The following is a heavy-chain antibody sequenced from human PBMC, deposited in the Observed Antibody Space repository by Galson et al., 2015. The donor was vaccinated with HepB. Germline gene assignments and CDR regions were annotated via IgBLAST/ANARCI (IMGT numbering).Heavy chain of an antibody. Sequence: PALVQPPQTLTLPCTFSGLSLSTSGVGAGWIRQPPGKALEWLALLSWNEDKRYNPSLKSRLTITKDTSKNQVVLTLTNMDPVDTATYYCAHSHRDYDFWSGFSAYWFDPWGQGTLVTVSS. V-gene: IGHV2-5*01. CDR1: GLSLSTSGVG. CDR3: AHSHRDYDFWSGFSAYWFDP. D-gene: IGHD3-3*01. CDR2: LSWNEDK. J-gene: IGHJ5*02.